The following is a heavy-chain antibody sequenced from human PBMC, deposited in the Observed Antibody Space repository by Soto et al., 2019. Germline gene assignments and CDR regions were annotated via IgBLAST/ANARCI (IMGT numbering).Heavy chain of an antibody. CDR3: ARDWGSYGDYYYDMDV. Sequence: PSETLSLTCAVSGGSISSSNWWSWVRQPPGKGLEWIGEIYHSGSTNYNPSLKSRVTISVDKSKNQFSLKLSSVTAADTAVYYCARDWGSYGDYYYDMDVWGQGTTVTVSS. CDR1: GGSISSSNW. D-gene: IGHD3-16*01. J-gene: IGHJ6*02. CDR2: IYHSGST. V-gene: IGHV4-4*02.